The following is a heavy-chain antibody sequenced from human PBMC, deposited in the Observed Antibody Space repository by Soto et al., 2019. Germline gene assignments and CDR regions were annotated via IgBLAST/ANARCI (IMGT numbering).Heavy chain of an antibody. D-gene: IGHD3-22*01. Sequence: QVQLVQSAAAVKKPGSSVKVSCKASGGTFSTCAITWVRQAPGQGLEWMGGIIPVFGTAHYAQKFQGRVTITADDSTSTAYMELSSLRSEDTAVYYCARALEEYYYDSAGYYSGYWGQGTLVTVST. CDR3: ARALEEYYYDSAGYYSGY. CDR2: IIPVFGTA. CDR1: GGTFSTCA. V-gene: IGHV1-69*12. J-gene: IGHJ4*02.